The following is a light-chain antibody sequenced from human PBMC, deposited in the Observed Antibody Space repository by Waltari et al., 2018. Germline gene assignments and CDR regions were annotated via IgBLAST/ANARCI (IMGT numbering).Light chain of an antibody. CDR1: SLRRYY. J-gene: IGLJ3*02. V-gene: IGLV3-19*01. CDR3: HSRDTISTRV. Sequence: SSELTQDPAVSVALGQTVRITCQGDSLRRYYASWYQQRPGQAPRLVLYGQDNRPSVIQDRFSGSTSGDTASLTITGAQAEDEADYYCHSRDTISTRVFGGGTRLTV. CDR2: GQD.